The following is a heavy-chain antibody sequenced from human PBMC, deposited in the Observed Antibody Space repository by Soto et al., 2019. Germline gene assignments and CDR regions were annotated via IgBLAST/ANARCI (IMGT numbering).Heavy chain of an antibody. CDR1: GFIVGTYT. D-gene: IGHD6-19*01. V-gene: IGHV3-21*06. CDR2: ISNSGTYV. Sequence: GSLRLGCAASGFIVGTYTMNWVRQAPGKGLEWVSSISNSGTYVTYADTVKGRFTISRDNDKNSLFLQMNSLRADDTAVYYCATARAQWLEGSRADYWGQGTLVTVSS. J-gene: IGHJ4*02. CDR3: ATARAQWLEGSRADY.